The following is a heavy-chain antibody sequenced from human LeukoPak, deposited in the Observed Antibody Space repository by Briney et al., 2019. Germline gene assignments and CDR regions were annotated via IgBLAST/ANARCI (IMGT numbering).Heavy chain of an antibody. V-gene: IGHV3-43*01. CDR3: ARDRGVDTAMVNWFDP. Sequence: GGSLRLSCAASGFTFDDYTMHWVRQAPGKGLEWVSLISWDGGSTYYADSVKGRFTISRDNSKNSLYLQMNSLRAEDTALYYCARDRGVDTAMVNWFDPWGQGTLVTVSS. CDR1: GFTFDDYT. CDR2: ISWDGGST. D-gene: IGHD5-18*01. J-gene: IGHJ5*02.